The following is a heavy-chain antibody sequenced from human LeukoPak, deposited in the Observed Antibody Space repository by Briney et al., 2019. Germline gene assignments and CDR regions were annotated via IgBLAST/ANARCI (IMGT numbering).Heavy chain of an antibody. D-gene: IGHD3-16*02. CDR2: ISNSDGSS. CDR3: AKSLGVGGYTRYKGFDQ. Sequence: GGSLRLSGAASGFAFNSFALNWVRQAPGKGLEWVSSISNSDGSSHYADFVKGRFTISRDNSKNTLHLQMNSLGAEDTAVYYCAKSLGVGGYTRYKGFDQWGQGTLVTVSS. V-gene: IGHV3-23*01. J-gene: IGHJ4*02. CDR1: GFAFNSFA.